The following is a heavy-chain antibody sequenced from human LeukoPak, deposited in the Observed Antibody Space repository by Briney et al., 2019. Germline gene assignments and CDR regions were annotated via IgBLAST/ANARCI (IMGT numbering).Heavy chain of an antibody. V-gene: IGHV4-59*08. D-gene: IGHD2-2*01. J-gene: IGHJ5*02. CDR3: ARHGCASCPYT. Sequence: PSETLSLTCTVSGGSISSYYWSWIRQPPGKGLEWIGYIYSSGSTNYNPSLKSRVTILVDTSKNQFSLNLTSVTAADTAVYYCARHGCASCPYTWSQGTLVTVSS. CDR1: GGSISSYY. CDR2: IYSSGST.